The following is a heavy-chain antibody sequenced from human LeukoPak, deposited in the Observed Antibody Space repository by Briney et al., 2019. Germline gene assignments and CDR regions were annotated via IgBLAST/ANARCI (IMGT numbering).Heavy chain of an antibody. CDR1: GGSISSYY. CDR3: ARVSGSTYYYYYGMDV. Sequence: SETLSLTCTVSGGSISSYYWSWIRQPAGKGLEWIGRIYTSGCTNYNPSLKSRVTMSVDTSKNQFSLKLSSVTAADTAVYYCARVSGSTYYYYYGMDVWGQGTTVTVSS. V-gene: IGHV4-4*07. D-gene: IGHD1-26*01. J-gene: IGHJ6*02. CDR2: IYTSGCT.